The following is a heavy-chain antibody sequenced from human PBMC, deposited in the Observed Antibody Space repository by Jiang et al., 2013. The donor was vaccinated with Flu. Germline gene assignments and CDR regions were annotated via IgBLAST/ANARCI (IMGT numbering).Heavy chain of an antibody. CDR2: SDSYT. CDR3: ASRLGCNSTSCYDENDAFDI. V-gene: IGHV5-10-1*01. J-gene: IGHJ3*02. Sequence: SDSYTNYSPSFQGHVTISADKSISTAYLQWSSLKASDTAMYYCASRLGCNSTSCYDENDAFDIWGQGTMVTVSS. D-gene: IGHD2-2*01.